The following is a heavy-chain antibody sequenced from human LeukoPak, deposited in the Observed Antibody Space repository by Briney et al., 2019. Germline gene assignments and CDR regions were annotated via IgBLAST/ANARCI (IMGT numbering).Heavy chain of an antibody. D-gene: IGHD5-12*01. J-gene: IGHJ6*02. Sequence: GASVRVSCKASGGIFSSYAIGRVRQAPGQWLEWMGRSIPIFGTANYAQKFQGRVTITADESTSTAYMELSSLRSEDTAVYYCARPHGGYVSRPYYYYGMDVWGQGTTVTVSS. CDR2: SIPIFGTA. CDR1: GGIFSSYA. V-gene: IGHV1-69*13. CDR3: ARPHGGYVSRPYYYYGMDV.